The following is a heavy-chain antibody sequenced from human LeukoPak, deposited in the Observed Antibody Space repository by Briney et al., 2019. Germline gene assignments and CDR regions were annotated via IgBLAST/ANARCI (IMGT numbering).Heavy chain of an antibody. V-gene: IGHV3-30-3*01. Sequence: PGRSLRLSCAASGFTFSGYAMHWVRQAPGKGLEWVAVISYDGSNEYYADSVKGRFTISRDNSKNTLYLQMNSLSVEDTAVYYCARVGYYASGPFSYFDYWGQGTRVTVSS. CDR1: GFTFSGYA. J-gene: IGHJ4*02. CDR2: ISYDGSNE. CDR3: ARVGYYASGPFSYFDY. D-gene: IGHD3-10*01.